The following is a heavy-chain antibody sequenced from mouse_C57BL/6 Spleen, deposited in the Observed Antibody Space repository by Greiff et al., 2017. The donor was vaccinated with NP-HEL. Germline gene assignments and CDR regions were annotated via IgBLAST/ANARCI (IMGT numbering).Heavy chain of an antibody. CDR1: GFTFSDYG. Sequence: EVKVVESGGGLVKPGGSLKLSCAASGFTFSDYGMHWVRQAPEKGLEWVAYISSGSSTIYYADTVKGRFTISRDNAKNTLFLQMTSLRSEDTAMYYCARWYDYDGGYAMDYWGQGTSVTVSS. J-gene: IGHJ4*01. CDR3: ARWYDYDGGYAMDY. V-gene: IGHV5-17*01. CDR2: ISSGSSTI. D-gene: IGHD2-4*01.